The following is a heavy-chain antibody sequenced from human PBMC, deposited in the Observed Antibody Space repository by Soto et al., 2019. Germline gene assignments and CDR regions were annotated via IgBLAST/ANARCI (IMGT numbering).Heavy chain of an antibody. J-gene: IGHJ6*03. CDR3: ARGSPTAGHYLFYMDV. CDR2: IYYTGTP. V-gene: IGHV4-59*01. D-gene: IGHD6-13*01. CDR1: GGSMTYYY. Sequence: QVQLQESGPGLVKPSETLSLTCTVSGGSMTYYYWNWVRQTPGKGLECIAYIYYTGTPNYSPSLKSRVTISVDTSKNQFSLKLTSVTAADAAVYYCARGSPTAGHYLFYMDVWGKGTAVSVSS.